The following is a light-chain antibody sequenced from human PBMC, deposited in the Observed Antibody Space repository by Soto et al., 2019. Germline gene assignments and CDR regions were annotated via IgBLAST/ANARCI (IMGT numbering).Light chain of an antibody. J-gene: IGLJ3*02. V-gene: IGLV1-40*01. Sequence: QSVLTQPPSVSGAPGQRVTISCTGSSSNIGAGYDVHWYQHLPGTAPKLLIYCNSNRPSGVPDRFSGSKSGTSASLAITGHQAEYEADYYCQSYESSLSARVFGGGTKLTVL. CDR2: CNS. CDR1: SSNIGAGYD. CDR3: QSYESSLSARV.